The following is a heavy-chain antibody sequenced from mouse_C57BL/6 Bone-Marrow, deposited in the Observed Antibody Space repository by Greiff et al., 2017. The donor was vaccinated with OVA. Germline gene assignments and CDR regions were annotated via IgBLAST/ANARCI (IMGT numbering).Heavy chain of an antibody. CDR1: GFTFSSYA. V-gene: IGHV5-4*01. Sequence: EVMLVASGGGLVKPGGSLKLSCAASGFTFSSYAMSWVRQTPEKRLEWVATISDGGSYTYYPDNVKGRFTISRDNAKNNLYLQMSHLKSEDTAMYYCAREGDYLYAMDYWGQGTSVTVSS. CDR2: ISDGGSYT. D-gene: IGHD2-4*01. CDR3: AREGDYLYAMDY. J-gene: IGHJ4*01.